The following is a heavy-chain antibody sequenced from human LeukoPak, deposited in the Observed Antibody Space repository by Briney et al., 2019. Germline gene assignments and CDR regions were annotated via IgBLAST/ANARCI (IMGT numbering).Heavy chain of an antibody. J-gene: IGHJ4*02. Sequence: SETLSLTCTVSGGSISSYYWSWIRKPPGKGLEWIGYIYYSGSTNYNPSLKSRVTISVDTSKNHFSLKLFSVTAADTAVYYCARDLSRALDYWGQGTLVTVSS. V-gene: IGHV4-59*01. CDR2: IYYSGST. CDR1: GGSISSYY. CDR3: ARDLSRALDY.